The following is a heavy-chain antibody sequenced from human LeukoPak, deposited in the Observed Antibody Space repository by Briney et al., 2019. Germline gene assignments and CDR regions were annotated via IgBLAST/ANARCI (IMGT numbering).Heavy chain of an antibody. J-gene: IGHJ4*02. CDR1: GFPFDDYA. CDR2: ISWDGGST. Sequence: GVLRLSSAASGFPFDDYAMHWVRTAPGKGLERVSLISWDGGSTDYADSVKGRFTISRDNSKNSLHRQMNSLRPEDSALYYCAKDIWGGGYYDSGSYYGIDYWGQGTLVTVSS. CDR3: AKDIWGGGYYDSGSYYGIDY. V-gene: IGHV3-43D*03. D-gene: IGHD3-10*01.